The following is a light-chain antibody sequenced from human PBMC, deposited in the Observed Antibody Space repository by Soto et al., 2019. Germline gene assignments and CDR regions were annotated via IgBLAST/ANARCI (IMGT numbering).Light chain of an antibody. CDR2: DAS. J-gene: IGKJ5*01. Sequence: IQMTQSPSTLSASVGDRVTITCRASQSINTWLAWYQQKPGKAPKVLIYDASTLDSGVPSRFSGSGSGTDFTLTISSLQADDFATYYCQQYDGHFGQGTDWRLN. CDR1: QSINTW. CDR3: QQYDGH. V-gene: IGKV1-5*01.